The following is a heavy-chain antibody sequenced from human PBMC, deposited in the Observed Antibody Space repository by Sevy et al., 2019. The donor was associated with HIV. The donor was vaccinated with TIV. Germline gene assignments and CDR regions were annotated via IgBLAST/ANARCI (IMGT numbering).Heavy chain of an antibody. CDR2: ISISGDSI. V-gene: IGHV3-23*01. CDR1: GFTFSLYA. D-gene: IGHD3-10*01. Sequence: GGSLRLSCAASGFTFSLYAMTWVRQAPGKGLEWVSTISISGDSIYYADSVKGRFTISRDNSKNTLYLQMNSLRAEDTAIYFCAKDHYNNWFDPWGQGTLVTVSS. CDR3: AKDHYNNWFDP. J-gene: IGHJ5*02.